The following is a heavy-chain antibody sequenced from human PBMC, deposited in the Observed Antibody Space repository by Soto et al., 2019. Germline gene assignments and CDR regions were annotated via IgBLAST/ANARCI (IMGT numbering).Heavy chain of an antibody. J-gene: IGHJ2*01. Sequence: ASVKVSCKTSGYTLTDYYMHWVRQAPGQGLEWMAWINPHTGDTGIAERFQGRVTMTRDTSTNTALMDLTSLTSDDTAIYYCARARGAAPPAPREWYLDLLGSGYMVTFYS. CDR2: INPHTGDT. CDR3: ARARGAAPPAPREWYLDL. V-gene: IGHV1-2*02. D-gene: IGHD6-25*01. CDR1: GYTLTDYY.